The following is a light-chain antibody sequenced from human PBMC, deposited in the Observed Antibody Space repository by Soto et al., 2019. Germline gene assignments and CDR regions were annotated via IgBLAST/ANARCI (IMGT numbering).Light chain of an antibody. CDR3: SSYTSATTYG. V-gene: IGLV2-14*01. CDR1: SSDVGAYNY. J-gene: IGLJ1*01. CDR2: DVS. Sequence: QSVLTQPASVSGSPGQSITISCTGTSSDVGAYNYDSWYQQYPGEAPKVIIYDVSHRPAGVSNRFSGSKSGNTASLTISGLQTQDEADSYCSSYTSATTYGFGTGTKVTVL.